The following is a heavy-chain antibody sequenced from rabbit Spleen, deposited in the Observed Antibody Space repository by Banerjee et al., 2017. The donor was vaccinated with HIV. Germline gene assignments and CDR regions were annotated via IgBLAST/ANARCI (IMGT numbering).Heavy chain of an antibody. CDR2: IAGGSSGFT. J-gene: IGHJ6*01. CDR1: GFSLSSSDY. V-gene: IGHV1S45*01. Sequence: QEQLVESGGGLVKPGGTLTLTCTASGFSLSSSDYMCWVRQAPGKGLEWISCIAGGSSGFTYSATWAKGRFTISKTSSTTVTLQMTSLTVADTATYFCARDTGSSFSSYGMDLWGQGTLVTVS. D-gene: IGHD8-1*01. CDR3: ARDTGSSFSSYGMDL.